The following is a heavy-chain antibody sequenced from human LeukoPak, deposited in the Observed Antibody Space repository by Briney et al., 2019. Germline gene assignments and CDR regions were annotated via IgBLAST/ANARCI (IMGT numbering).Heavy chain of an antibody. V-gene: IGHV1-69*08. CDR1: GDTFSSNT. CDR2: IIPLLDRT. J-gene: IGHJ4*02. Sequence: GASVKVSCKNSGDTFSSNTLSWMRQAPGQGLEWMGRIIPLLDRTDYAQKFQGRVTITADESTTTAYMELSSLRFEDTAFYYCAREKGRDGYNGFDYWGQGTLVTVSS. D-gene: IGHD5-24*01. CDR3: AREKGRDGYNGFDY.